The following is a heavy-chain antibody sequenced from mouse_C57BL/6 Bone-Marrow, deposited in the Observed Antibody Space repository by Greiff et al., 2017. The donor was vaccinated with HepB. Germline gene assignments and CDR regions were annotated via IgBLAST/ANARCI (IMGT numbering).Heavy chain of an antibody. D-gene: IGHD1-1*01. J-gene: IGHJ1*03. V-gene: IGHV7-1*01. CDR1: GFTFSDFY. CDR3: ARRRLITTVPLDWYFDV. Sequence: EVMLVESGGGLVQSGRSLRLSCATSGFTFSDFYMEWVRQAPGKGLEWIAASRNKANDYTTEYSASVKGRFIVSRDTSQSILYLQMNALRAEDTAIYYCARRRLITTVPLDWYFDVWGTGTTVTVSS. CDR2: SRNKANDYTT.